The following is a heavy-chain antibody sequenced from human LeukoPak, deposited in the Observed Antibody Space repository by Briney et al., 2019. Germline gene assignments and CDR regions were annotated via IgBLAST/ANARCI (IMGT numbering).Heavy chain of an antibody. CDR2: INPNSGGT. CDR1: GYTFTCYY. Sequence: ASVKVSCKASGYTFTCYYMHWVRQAPGQGLEWMGWINPNSGGTNYAQKFQGRVTMTRDTSINTAYMELSRLRSDDTAVYYCARAYNILTGYFYYFDYWGQGTLVSVSS. J-gene: IGHJ4*02. D-gene: IGHD3-9*01. V-gene: IGHV1-2*02. CDR3: ARAYNILTGYFYYFDY.